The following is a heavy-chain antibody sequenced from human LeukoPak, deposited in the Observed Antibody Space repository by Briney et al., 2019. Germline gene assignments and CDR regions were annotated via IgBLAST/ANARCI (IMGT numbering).Heavy chain of an antibody. CDR1: GGSISSYY. Sequence: SETLSLTCTVSGGSISSYYWSWIRQPPGKGLEWIGYIYYSGSINYNPSLKSRVTISVDTSKNQFSLKLSSVTAADTAVYYCARGPSMTTVTTFAFDIWGQGTMVTVSS. CDR2: IYYSGSI. J-gene: IGHJ3*02. CDR3: ARGPSMTTVTTFAFDI. D-gene: IGHD4-17*01. V-gene: IGHV4-59*01.